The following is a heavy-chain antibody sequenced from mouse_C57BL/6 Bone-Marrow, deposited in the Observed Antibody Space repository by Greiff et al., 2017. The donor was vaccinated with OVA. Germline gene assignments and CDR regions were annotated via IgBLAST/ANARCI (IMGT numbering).Heavy chain of an antibody. J-gene: IGHJ2*01. Sequence: EVQLVESGGDLVKPGGSLKLSCAASGFTFSSYGMYWVRQTPDKRLEWVATISSGGSYTYYPDSVKGRFTISRDNAKNTLYLQMSSLKSEDTAMYYCARRVYYFDYWGQGTTLTVSS. CDR3: ARRVYYFDY. V-gene: IGHV5-6*01. CDR2: ISSGGSYT. CDR1: GFTFSSYG.